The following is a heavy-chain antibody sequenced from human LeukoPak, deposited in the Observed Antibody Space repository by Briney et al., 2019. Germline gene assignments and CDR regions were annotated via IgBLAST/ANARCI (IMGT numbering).Heavy chain of an antibody. CDR3: ARFREYQLLSWFDP. CDR2: IYYSGST. Sequence: SETLSLTCTVSGGSISSYYWSWIRQPPGKGLEWIGYIYYSGSTNYNPSLKSRVTISVDTSKNQFSLKLSSVTAADTAVYYCARFREYQLLSWFDPWGQGTLVTVSS. J-gene: IGHJ5*02. V-gene: IGHV4-59*12. D-gene: IGHD2-2*01. CDR1: GGSISSYY.